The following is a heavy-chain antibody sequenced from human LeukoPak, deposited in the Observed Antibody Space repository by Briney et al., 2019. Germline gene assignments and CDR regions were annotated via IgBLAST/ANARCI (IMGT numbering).Heavy chain of an antibody. Sequence: GGSLRLSCSASGFTFSSYAMHWVRQAPGKGLEYVSAISSNGGSTYYADSVKGRFTISRDNSKNTLYLQMSSLRAEDTAVYYCVKDSRADYYGSGSYSSPFDYWGQGTLVTVSS. D-gene: IGHD3-10*01. CDR2: ISSNGGST. CDR1: GFTFSSYA. V-gene: IGHV3-64D*06. CDR3: VKDSRADYYGSGSYSSPFDY. J-gene: IGHJ4*02.